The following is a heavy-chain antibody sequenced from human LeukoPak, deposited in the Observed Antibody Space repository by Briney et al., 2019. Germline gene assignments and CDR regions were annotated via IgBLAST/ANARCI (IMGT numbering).Heavy chain of an antibody. CDR3: TMTTVNTIPLN. J-gene: IGHJ4*02. V-gene: IGHV3-73*01. CDR1: GFTFSGSA. D-gene: IGHD4-11*01. Sequence: SGGSLRLSCAASGFTFSGSAVHWVRQASGKGLEWVGRIRSKANNYATSYAASVKGRFTISRDDSKNTAYLQMNSLKTEDTAVYYCTMTTVNTIPLNGGQGTLVTVSS. CDR2: IRSKANNYAT.